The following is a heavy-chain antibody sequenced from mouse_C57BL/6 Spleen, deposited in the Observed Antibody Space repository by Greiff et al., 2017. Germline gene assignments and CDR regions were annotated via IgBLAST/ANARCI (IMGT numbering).Heavy chain of an antibody. CDR1: GYTFTSYW. CDR3: ARMRYYGSSYYFDY. V-gene: IGHV1-55*01. CDR2: IYPGSGST. J-gene: IGHJ2*01. D-gene: IGHD1-1*01. Sequence: QVQLKESGAELVKPGASVKMSCKASGYTFTSYWITWVKQRPGQGLEWIGDIYPGSGSTNYNEKFKSKATLTVDTSSSTAYMQLSSLTSEDSAVYYCARMRYYGSSYYFDYWGQGTTLTVSS.